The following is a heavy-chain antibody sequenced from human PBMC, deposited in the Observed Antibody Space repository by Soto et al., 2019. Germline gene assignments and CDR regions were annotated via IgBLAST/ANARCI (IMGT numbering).Heavy chain of an antibody. J-gene: IGHJ4*02. D-gene: IGHD3-9*01. CDR1: VFTFSNYA. Sequence: VRSLRLSCAASVFTFSNYAMTWVRHSPGKGLQWVSAISGSGSSTKYADSVKGRFTISRDNSKSTLSLQMNSLRGEDTAVYFCARGFATTGYLADYWGQGTLVTGSS. V-gene: IGHV3-23*01. CDR2: ISGSGSST. CDR3: ARGFATTGYLADY.